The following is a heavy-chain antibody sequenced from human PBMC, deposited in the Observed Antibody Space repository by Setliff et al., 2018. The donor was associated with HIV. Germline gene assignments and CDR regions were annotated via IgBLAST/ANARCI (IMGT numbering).Heavy chain of an antibody. J-gene: IGHJ6*03. CDR1: DASYSGTNHY. V-gene: IGHV4-39*01. CDR3: VRQALYYASVTYSHFYMDV. CDR2: IDDSGMT. Sequence: SETLSLTCTLSDASYSGTNHYWGWIRQPPGKGLEWIGSIDDSGMTYHSPSLRSRVTSSVDPSKIQFSLKLSSVAAADTAVYYCVRQALYYASVTYSHFYMDVWGKGIAVTVSS. D-gene: IGHD3-10*01.